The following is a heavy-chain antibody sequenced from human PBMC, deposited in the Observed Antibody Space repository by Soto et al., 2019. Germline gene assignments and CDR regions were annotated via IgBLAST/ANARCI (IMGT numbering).Heavy chain of an antibody. V-gene: IGHV1-69*01. CDR2: IIPIFGTA. D-gene: IGHD3-22*01. CDR3: ARAGYYDSSGYFVSRCFDP. CDR1: GGTFSSYA. Sequence: QVQLVQSGAEVKKPGSSVKVSCKASGGTFSSYAISWVRQAPGQGLEWMGGIIPIFGTANYAQKFQGRVTITADESSSTAYMELSSLRSENTAVYHCARAGYYDSSGYFVSRCFDPWGQGTLVTVSS. J-gene: IGHJ5*02.